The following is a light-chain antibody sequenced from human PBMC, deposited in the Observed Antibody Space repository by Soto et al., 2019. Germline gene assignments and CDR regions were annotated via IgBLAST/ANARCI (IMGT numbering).Light chain of an antibody. CDR3: QQLNSYPPT. Sequence: DIPLTQSPSFLSASVGDRVTITCRASQGISSYLAWYQQKPGKAPNFLIYAASTLQSGVPSRFSGSGSGTDFTLTISSLQPEDFATYYCQQLNSYPPTFGQGTRLEIK. J-gene: IGKJ5*01. CDR2: AAS. V-gene: IGKV1-9*01. CDR1: QGISSY.